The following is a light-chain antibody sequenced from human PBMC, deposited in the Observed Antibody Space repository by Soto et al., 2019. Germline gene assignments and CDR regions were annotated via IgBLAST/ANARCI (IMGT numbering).Light chain of an antibody. V-gene: IGKV3-15*01. CDR2: GAS. J-gene: IGKJ4*01. CDR3: QQYYSTPFA. Sequence: EIVMTQSPATLSVSPGERATLSCRASQSIMNNLAWYQQRPGQPPRLLIYGASTRAAGIPARFSGSGSGTEFTLTINSLQSEDVAVYYCQQYYSTPFAFGGGTKVEIK. CDR1: QSIMNN.